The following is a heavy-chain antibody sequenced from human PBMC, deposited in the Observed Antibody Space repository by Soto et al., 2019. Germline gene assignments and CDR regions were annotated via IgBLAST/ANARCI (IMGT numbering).Heavy chain of an antibody. CDR3: ARGLVIRPYYYHGMDV. V-gene: IGHV4-30-4*01. D-gene: IGHD3-9*01. CDR1: GGSISSGDYF. J-gene: IGHJ6*02. Sequence: QVQLQESGPGLVKPSQTLSLTCTVSGGSISSGDYFWSWIRQSPGKGLEWIGYISSIGSTYYNPSRKSRVSVPSDTSKNQFSLKLSSVTTTDTAVYDCARGLVIRPYYYHGMDVWGQGTTVTVSS. CDR2: ISSIGST.